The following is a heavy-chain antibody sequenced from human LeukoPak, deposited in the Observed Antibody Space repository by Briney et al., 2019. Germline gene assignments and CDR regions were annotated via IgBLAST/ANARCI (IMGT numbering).Heavy chain of an antibody. CDR1: RFTFSSYS. J-gene: IGHJ4*02. CDR3: ARSHDSSGYYFDY. V-gene: IGHV3-48*04. D-gene: IGHD3-22*01. Sequence: GGSLRLSCVASRFTFSSYSMNWVRQAPGKGLEWVSYISSSSSTIYYADSVKGRFTISRDNAKNSLYLQMNSLRAEDTAVYYCARSHDSSGYYFDYWGQGTLVTVSS. CDR2: ISSSSSTI.